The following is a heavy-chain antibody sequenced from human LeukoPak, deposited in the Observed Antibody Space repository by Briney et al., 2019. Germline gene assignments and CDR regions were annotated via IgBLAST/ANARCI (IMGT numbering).Heavy chain of an antibody. CDR1: GYTFTSYG. Sequence: RASVKVSCKASGYTFTSYGISWVRQAPGRGLEWMGWISAYNGNTNYAQKLQGRVTMTTDTSTSTAYMELRSLRSDDTAVYYCARDRSYGYLDWFDPWGQGTLVTVSS. J-gene: IGHJ5*02. CDR3: ARDRSYGYLDWFDP. D-gene: IGHD5-18*01. V-gene: IGHV1-18*01. CDR2: ISAYNGNT.